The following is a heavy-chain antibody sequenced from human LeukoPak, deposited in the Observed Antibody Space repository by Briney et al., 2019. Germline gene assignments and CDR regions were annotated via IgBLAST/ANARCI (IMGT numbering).Heavy chain of an antibody. CDR2: IRYDGSNK. Sequence: GGSLRLSCAASGFTFSSYGMHWVRQAPGKGLEWVAFIRYDGSNKYYADSVKGRFTISRDNSKNTLYLQMNGLRAEDTAVYYCARAPHYNWNPTELGTFDYWGQGTLVTVSS. J-gene: IGHJ4*02. CDR3: ARAPHYNWNPTELGTFDY. D-gene: IGHD1-20*01. V-gene: IGHV3-30*02. CDR1: GFTFSSYG.